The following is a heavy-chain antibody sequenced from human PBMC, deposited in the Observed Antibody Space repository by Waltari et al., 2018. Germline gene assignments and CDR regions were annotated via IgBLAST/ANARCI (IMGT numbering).Heavy chain of an antibody. CDR3: ARDQAPRYYYYGMDV. Sequence: QVQLVQSRAEVKKPGASVQVSCKASEYTFTGYDMHWVRQATGQGLEWMGWINPNSGGTNYAQKFQGWVTMTRDTSISTAYMELSRLRSDDTAVYYCARDQAPRYYYYGMDVWGQGTTVTVSS. CDR1: EYTFTGYD. CDR2: INPNSGGT. V-gene: IGHV1-2*04. J-gene: IGHJ6*02.